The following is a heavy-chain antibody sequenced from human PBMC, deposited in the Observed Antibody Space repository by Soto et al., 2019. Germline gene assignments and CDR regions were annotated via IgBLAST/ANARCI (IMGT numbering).Heavy chain of an antibody. CDR3: ARVKGEPYYYGMDV. V-gene: IGHV1-8*01. D-gene: IGHD3-22*01. Sequence: QVQLVQSGAEVKKPGASVKVSCKASGYTFTSYDINWVRQATGQGLEWMGWMNPNSGNTGYAQKFQGRVTMTRKTSIRTAYMELSSLRSEDTAVYYCARVKGEPYYYGMDVWGQGTTVTVSS. CDR2: MNPNSGNT. CDR1: GYTFTSYD. J-gene: IGHJ6*02.